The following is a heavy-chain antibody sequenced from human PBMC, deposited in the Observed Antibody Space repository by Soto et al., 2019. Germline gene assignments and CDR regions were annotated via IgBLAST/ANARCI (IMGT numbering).Heavy chain of an antibody. CDR1: GFTFSNAW. CDR2: IKSKTDGGTT. D-gene: IGHD3-22*01. CDR3: YQSYYYDSSGYSGIFDY. Sequence: PGGSLRLSCAASGFTFSNAWMNWVRQAPWKGLEWVGRIKSKTDGGTTDYAAPVKGRFTISRDDSKNTLYLQMNSLKTEDTAVYYCYQSYYYDSSGYSGIFDYWGQGTLVTVSS. V-gene: IGHV3-15*07. J-gene: IGHJ4*02.